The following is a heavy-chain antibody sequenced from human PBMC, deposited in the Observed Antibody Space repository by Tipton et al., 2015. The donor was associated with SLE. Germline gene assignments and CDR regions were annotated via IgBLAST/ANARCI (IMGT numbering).Heavy chain of an antibody. CDR2: IYTSGST. V-gene: IGHV4-4*07. CDR1: GGSISSYY. J-gene: IGHJ4*02. CDR3: AREGSSSPQDYFDY. D-gene: IGHD6-13*01. Sequence: TLSLTCTVSGGSISSYYWSWIRQPAGKGLEWIGRIYTSGSTNYNPSLKSRVTMSVDTSKNQFSLKLSSVTAADTAVYYCAREGSSSPQDYFDYWGQGTLVTVSS.